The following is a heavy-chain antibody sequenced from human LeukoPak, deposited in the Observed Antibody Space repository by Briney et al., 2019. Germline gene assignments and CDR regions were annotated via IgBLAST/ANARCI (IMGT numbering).Heavy chain of an antibody. D-gene: IGHD3-10*01. CDR1: GGSISSSSYY. V-gene: IGHV4-61*02. Sequence: SETLSLTCTVSGGSISSSSYYWNWIRQPAGKGLEWMGRSHNSGSTNYNPSLKSRVTISVDTSKNQFSLNLSSVTAADTAVYYCARQTFGVLYFDSWGPGTLVTVSS. CDR2: SHNSGST. J-gene: IGHJ4*02. CDR3: ARQTFGVLYFDS.